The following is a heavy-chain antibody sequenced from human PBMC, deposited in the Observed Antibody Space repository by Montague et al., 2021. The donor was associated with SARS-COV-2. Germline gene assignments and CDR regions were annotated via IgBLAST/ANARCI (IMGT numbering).Heavy chain of an antibody. CDR3: ARRTYDILTGYDYGMDV. CDR2: XDWDDDK. D-gene: IGHD3-9*01. CDR1: GFSLSTSGIC. J-gene: IGHJ6*02. V-gene: IGHV2-70*11. Sequence: PALVKPTQTLTLTCTFSGFSLSTSGICVSWIRQPPGKALEWLARXDWDDDKYYSTSLKTRLTISKDTSKNQVVLTMTNMGPVDTATYYCARRTYDILTGYDYGMDVWGQGTTVTVSS.